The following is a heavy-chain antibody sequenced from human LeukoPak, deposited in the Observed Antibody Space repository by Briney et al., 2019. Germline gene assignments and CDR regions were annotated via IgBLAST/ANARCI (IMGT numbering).Heavy chain of an antibody. J-gene: IGHJ4*02. Sequence: SETLSLTCTVSGGSISSGGHYWSWIRQHPGKGLEWIGYIYYSGSTYYNPSLKSRVTISVDTSKNQFSLKLSSVTAADTAVYYCARIWLTTVTSILDYWGQGTLVTVSS. V-gene: IGHV4-31*03. CDR2: IYYSGST. D-gene: IGHD4-17*01. CDR3: ARIWLTTVTSILDY. CDR1: GGSISSGGHY.